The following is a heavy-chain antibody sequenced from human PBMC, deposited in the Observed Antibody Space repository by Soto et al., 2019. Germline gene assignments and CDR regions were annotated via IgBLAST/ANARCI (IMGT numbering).Heavy chain of an antibody. CDR2: ISAYNGNT. CDR3: ARAWPYSDCSSTSCPILGMGV. J-gene: IGHJ6*04. D-gene: IGHD2-2*01. Sequence: GVPVKVSCKAAGYTLTSYGVRWVRKTTGQGLEGMGWISAYNGNTTYAQKLQGRVTMTTDTSTSTAYMELRSLRSDDTAVYSRARAWPYSDCSSTSCPILGMGVWGKRTTGTVSS. CDR1: GYTLTSYG. V-gene: IGHV1-18*04.